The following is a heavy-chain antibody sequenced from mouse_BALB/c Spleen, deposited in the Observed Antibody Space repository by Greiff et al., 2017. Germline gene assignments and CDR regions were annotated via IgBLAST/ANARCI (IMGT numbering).Heavy chain of an antibody. CDR1: GFSLTGYG. D-gene: IGHD2-14*01. V-gene: IGHV2-6-7*01. J-gene: IGHJ4*01. CDR3: ARETYYRYGAMDY. CDR2: IWGDGST. Sequence: VKLQESGPGLVAPSQSLSITCTVSGFSLTGYGVNWVRQPPGKGLEWLGMIWGDGSTDYNSALKSRLSISKDNSKSQVFLKMNSLQTDDTARYYCARETYYRYGAMDYWGQGTSVTVSS.